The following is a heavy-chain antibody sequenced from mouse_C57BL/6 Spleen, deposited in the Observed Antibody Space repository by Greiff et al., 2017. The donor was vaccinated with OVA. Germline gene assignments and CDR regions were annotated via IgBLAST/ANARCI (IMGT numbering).Heavy chain of an antibody. V-gene: IGHV14-1*01. Sequence: VQLQQSGAERVRPGAAGKWAGTASGFNIKDYYMHWVKQRPEQGLEWIGRIDPEDGDTEYAPKFQGKATMTADTSSNTAYLQLSSLTSEDTAVYYCTTRYLDYWGQGTTLTVSS. J-gene: IGHJ2*01. CDR1: GFNIKDYY. CDR2: IDPEDGDT. CDR3: TTRYLDY.